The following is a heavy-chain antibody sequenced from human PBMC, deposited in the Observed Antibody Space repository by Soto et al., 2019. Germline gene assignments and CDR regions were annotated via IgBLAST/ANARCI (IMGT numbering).Heavy chain of an antibody. Sequence: ASVKVSCKASGYTFTSYGISWVRQAPGQGLEWMGWISAYNGNTNYAQKLQGRVTMTTDTSTSTAYMELRSLRSDDTAVYYCAREHCSGGSCYAGTYMDVWRKGTTVTVSS. CDR1: GYTFTSYG. D-gene: IGHD2-15*01. J-gene: IGHJ6*03. CDR2: ISAYNGNT. CDR3: AREHCSGGSCYAGTYMDV. V-gene: IGHV1-18*01.